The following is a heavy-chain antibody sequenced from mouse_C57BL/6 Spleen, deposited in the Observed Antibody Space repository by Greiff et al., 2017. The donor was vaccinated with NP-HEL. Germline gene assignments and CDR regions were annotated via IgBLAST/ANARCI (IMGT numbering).Heavy chain of an antibody. CDR1: GYTFTSYW. D-gene: IGHD4-1*01. CDR2: IYPSDSET. Sequence: QVQLQQPGAELVRPGSSVKLSCKASGYTFTSYWMDWVKQRPGQGLEWIGNIYPSDSETHYNQKFKDKATLTVDKSSSTAYMQLSSLTSEDSAVYYCARKGTGGYFDVWGTGTTVTVSS. J-gene: IGHJ1*03. CDR3: ARKGTGGYFDV. V-gene: IGHV1-61*01.